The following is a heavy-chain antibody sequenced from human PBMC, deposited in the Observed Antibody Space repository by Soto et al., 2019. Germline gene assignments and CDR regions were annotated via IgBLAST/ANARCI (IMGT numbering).Heavy chain of an antibody. CDR1: GGSISSSSYY. J-gene: IGHJ6*02. CDR3: ARQGTDSSSSNSYYYYTMDV. Sequence: PSETLSLTCTFSGGSISSSSYYLGWIRQPPGKGLEWIGSIYYSGSTYYNPSLKSRVAISLDTSKNQFSLKLSSVTAADTAVYYCARQGTDSSSSNSYYYYTMDVWGQGTTVTVSS. CDR2: IYYSGST. D-gene: IGHD6-6*01. V-gene: IGHV4-39*01.